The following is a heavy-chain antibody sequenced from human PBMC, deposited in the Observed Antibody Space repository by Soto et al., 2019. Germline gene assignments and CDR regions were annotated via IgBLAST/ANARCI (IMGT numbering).Heavy chain of an antibody. Sequence: SETLSLTCTVSGGSISSYFYIWVRQTPGKGLEWIGPVYYTGTTGSNPSPMNIVTMSVDESKTHSSLNLKSVTAAHSTVYHCARDLAAVPRALDFWGGGTLDTLSS. CDR1: GGSISSYF. CDR3: ARDLAAVPRALDF. CDR2: VYYTGTT. D-gene: IGHD6-13*01. V-gene: IGHV4-59*01. J-gene: IGHJ4*02.